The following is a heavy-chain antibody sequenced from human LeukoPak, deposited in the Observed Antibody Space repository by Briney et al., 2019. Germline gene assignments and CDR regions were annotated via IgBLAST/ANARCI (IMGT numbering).Heavy chain of an antibody. Sequence: SETLSLTCAVYGGSFSGYYWSWIRQPPGKGLEWIGTIYYSGTTYYNPSLKSRVTISVDTSKNQFSLELSSMTAADTAVYYCARGPTLKYFHHWGQGTLVSVSS. CDR2: IYYSGTT. J-gene: IGHJ1*01. CDR3: ARGPTLKYFHH. CDR1: GGSFSGYY. V-gene: IGHV4-34*01.